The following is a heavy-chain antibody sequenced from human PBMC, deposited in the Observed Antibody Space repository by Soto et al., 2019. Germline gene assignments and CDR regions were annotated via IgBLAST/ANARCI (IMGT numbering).Heavy chain of an antibody. CDR3: TKEVRMASV. CDR1: GFSFSNYA. CDR2: ISGSATTT. Sequence: GSLRLSCVASGFSFSNYAMSWVRQAPGKGLEWVSAISGSATTTYYPDSVKGRFTISRDNSKNTVFLQMNSLRVGDAAIYYCTKEVRMASVWGQGTQVTVSS. D-gene: IGHD2-15*01. V-gene: IGHV3-23*01. J-gene: IGHJ1*01.